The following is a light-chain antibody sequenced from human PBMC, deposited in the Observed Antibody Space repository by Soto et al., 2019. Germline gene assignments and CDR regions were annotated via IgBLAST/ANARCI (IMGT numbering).Light chain of an antibody. V-gene: IGKV3-20*01. CDR1: QSVSGSY. CDR3: QQYGSSPRT. Sequence: EIVLTQSPGTLSLSPGERATLSCRASQSVSGSYLAWYQQKPGQAPRLLIYGASSRATGITDRFSGSGSGTDFTLSISRLEPKDFAVYYCQQYGSSPRTFGKGTKVEVK. CDR2: GAS. J-gene: IGKJ1*01.